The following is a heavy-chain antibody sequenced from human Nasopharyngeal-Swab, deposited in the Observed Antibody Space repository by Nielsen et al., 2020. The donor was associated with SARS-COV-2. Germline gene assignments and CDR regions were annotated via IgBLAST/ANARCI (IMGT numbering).Heavy chain of an antibody. CDR2: ISNDGSDK. J-gene: IGHJ6*02. Sequence: GESLKISCATSGFTFSSYAMHWVRQAPGKGLEWVAVISNDGSDKFYADSVKGRFSISRDTSRSAVYLQMNSLRAEDTASYYCAKIQGYYYGMDVWGQGTTVTVSS. V-gene: IGHV3-30*18. CDR3: AKIQGYYYGMDV. CDR1: GFTFSSYA.